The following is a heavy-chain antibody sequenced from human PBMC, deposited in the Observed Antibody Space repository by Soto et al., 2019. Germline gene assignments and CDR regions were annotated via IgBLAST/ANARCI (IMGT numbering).Heavy chain of an antibody. CDR1: GFTFSDYS. CDR2: INNGDNKII. J-gene: IGHJ3*01. D-gene: IGHD2-15*01. V-gene: IGHV3-21*01. CDR3: AREVGYCSGGSCYRGAYDR. Sequence: EVQLVESGGGLVKPGGSPRLSYTASGFTFSDYSMLWVRQAPGKGLEWVAFINNGDNKIIFYADSVKGRFTISRDNAKMSVYLQMNSLRAEDTAVYYCAREVGYCSGGSCYRGAYDRWGQGTVVTVSS.